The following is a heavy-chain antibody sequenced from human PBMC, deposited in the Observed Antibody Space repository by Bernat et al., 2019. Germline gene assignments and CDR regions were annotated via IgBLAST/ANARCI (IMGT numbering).Heavy chain of an antibody. CDR1: GFTFSSYD. J-gene: IGHJ4*02. CDR3: ARDGDHYDFWGGYSDYEIYFDY. Sequence: EVQLVESGGGLVQPGGSLRLSCAASGFTFSSYDMNWVRQAPGKGLEWVSYISSSGSTIYYADSVKGRFTISRDNAKNTLYLQMNSLRAEDTDVYYCARDGDHYDFWGGYSDYEIYFDYWGQGTLVTVSS. D-gene: IGHD3-3*01. V-gene: IGHV3-48*03. CDR2: ISSSGSTI.